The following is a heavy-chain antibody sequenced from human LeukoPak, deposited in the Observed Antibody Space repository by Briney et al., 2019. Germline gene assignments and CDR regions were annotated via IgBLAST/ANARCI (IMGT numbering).Heavy chain of an antibody. CDR3: ARLLDNDSSGYPDTFDV. V-gene: IGHV4-59*11. Sequence: PSETLSLTCTVSGGSLTSHYWSWIRQPPGKGLEYIGHIYYSGRTYYKPSLQSRVTISVDTSKNHFSLRLTSVPAADTAVYYCARLLDNDSSGYPDTFDVWGQGTMVTVSS. CDR1: GGSLTSHY. J-gene: IGHJ3*01. CDR2: IYYSGRT. D-gene: IGHD3-22*01.